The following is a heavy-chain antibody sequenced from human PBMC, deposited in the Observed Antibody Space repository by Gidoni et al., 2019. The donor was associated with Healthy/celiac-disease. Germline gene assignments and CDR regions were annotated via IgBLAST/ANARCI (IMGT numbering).Heavy chain of an antibody. J-gene: IGHJ4*02. D-gene: IGHD6-13*01. CDR3: ASQRGIEGMAMDLDY. CDR2: INPNSGGT. CDR1: GYTFTGYY. V-gene: IGHV1-2*02. Sequence: QVQLVQSGAEVKKPGASVKVSCKASGYTFTGYYMHWVRQAPGQGLEWMGWINPNSGGTNYAQKFQGRVTMTRDTSISTAYMELSRLRSDDTAVYYCASQRGIEGMAMDLDYWGQGTLVTVSS.